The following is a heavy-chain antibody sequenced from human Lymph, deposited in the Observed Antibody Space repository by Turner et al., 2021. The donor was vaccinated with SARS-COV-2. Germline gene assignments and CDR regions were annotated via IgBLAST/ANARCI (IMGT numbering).Heavy chain of an antibody. CDR3: ARKATPGLGGGVFYYYYGMDV. D-gene: IGHD3-16*01. Sequence: QVQLVQSGAEVKKPGSSVKVSCKASGGTFSSYAISWVRQAPGQGLEWMGGIIPILGIANYAQRFQGRVTITADKSTSTTYLGLGSLGFEDTGGNYCARKATPGLGGGVFYYYYGMDVWGQGTTVTVSS. CDR2: IIPILGIA. CDR1: GGTFSSYA. V-gene: IGHV1-69*10. J-gene: IGHJ6*02.